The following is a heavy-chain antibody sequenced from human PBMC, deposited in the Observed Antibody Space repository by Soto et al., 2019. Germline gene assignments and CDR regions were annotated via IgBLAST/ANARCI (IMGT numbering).Heavy chain of an antibody. J-gene: IGHJ5*02. Sequence: QVQLVQSGAEVKKPGASVKVSCKASGYIFSTYDINWVRQAPGQGLEWMGWLNPNSGNTGYAQKFQSQVTMTRNTSINTAYMELSSLGSEDTAVYYCARDHRYNWNDEGWFDPWGQGTLVTVSS. CDR3: ARDHRYNWNDEGWFDP. D-gene: IGHD1-20*01. V-gene: IGHV1-8*01. CDR1: GYIFSTYD. CDR2: LNPNSGNT.